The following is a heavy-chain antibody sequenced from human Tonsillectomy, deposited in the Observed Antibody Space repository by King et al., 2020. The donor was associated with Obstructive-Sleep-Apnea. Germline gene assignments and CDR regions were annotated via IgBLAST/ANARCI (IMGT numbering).Heavy chain of an antibody. Sequence: VQLQESGPGLVKPSQTLSLTCTVSGGSVSSCGYYWSWIRQHPGKGLGLIGDIHYSGSTYYNPSLKLRVTISVDTSKNQFSLKLSSVTAADTAVYYCARAGSWETVPDFDYWGQGTLVTVSS. CDR2: IHYSGST. CDR1: GGSVSSCGYY. CDR3: ARAGSWETVPDFDY. D-gene: IGHD1-26*01. J-gene: IGHJ4*02. V-gene: IGHV4-31*03.